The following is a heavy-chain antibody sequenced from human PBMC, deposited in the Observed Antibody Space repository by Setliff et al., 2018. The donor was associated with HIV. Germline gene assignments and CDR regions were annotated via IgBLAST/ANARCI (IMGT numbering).Heavy chain of an antibody. CDR3: ARFDVTPMTTRDY. CDR1: GYSVNSDYL. D-gene: IGHD4-17*01. Sequence: SETLSLTCTVSGYSVNSDYLWCWIRQPPGKGLEWIGSVYHSGSTYYNPSLKGRVTISIDTSKNQFSLNLTSVTAADTAVYYCARFDVTPMTTRDYWGQGTQVTVSS. CDR2: VYHSGST. V-gene: IGHV4-38-2*02. J-gene: IGHJ4*02.